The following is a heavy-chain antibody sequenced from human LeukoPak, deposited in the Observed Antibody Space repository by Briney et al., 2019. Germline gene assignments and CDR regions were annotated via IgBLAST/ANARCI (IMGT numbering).Heavy chain of an antibody. CDR3: ARLRDRVGSHWFDP. J-gene: IGHJ5*02. CDR1: GGSFSGYY. D-gene: IGHD1-26*01. V-gene: IGHV4-34*01. Sequence: PSETLSLTCAVYGGSFSGYYWSWIRQPPGKGLEWIGEINHSGSTNYNPSLKSRVTISVDTSKNQFSLKLSSVTAADTAVYYCARLRDRVGSHWFDPWGQGTLVTVSS. CDR2: INHSGST.